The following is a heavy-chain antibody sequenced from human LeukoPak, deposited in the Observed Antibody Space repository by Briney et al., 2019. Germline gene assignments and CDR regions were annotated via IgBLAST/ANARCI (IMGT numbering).Heavy chain of an antibody. J-gene: IGHJ4*02. Sequence: PSETLSLTCAVYGGSFSGYYWSWIRQPPGKGLEWIGEINHSGSTNYNPSLKSRVTISVDTSKNQFSLKLSSVTAADTAVYYCARWSLYGDYALFDYWGQGTLVTVSS. D-gene: IGHD4-17*01. CDR2: INHSGST. CDR1: GGSFSGYY. CDR3: ARWSLYGDYALFDY. V-gene: IGHV4-34*01.